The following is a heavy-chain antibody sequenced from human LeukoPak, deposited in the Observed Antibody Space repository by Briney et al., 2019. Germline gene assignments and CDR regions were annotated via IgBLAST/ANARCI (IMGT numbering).Heavy chain of an antibody. CDR1: GGSISSYY. CDR3: ARDSEDYGGLGFDY. D-gene: IGHD4-23*01. J-gene: IGHJ4*02. CDR2: IYYSGST. V-gene: IGHV4-59*01. Sequence: KPSETLSLTCTVSGGSISSYYWNWVRRPPRPGMELIGYIYYSGSTNYNPSLKSRATISLDTSKNQFSLKLSSVTAADTAVYYCARDSEDYGGLGFDYWGQGTLVTVSS.